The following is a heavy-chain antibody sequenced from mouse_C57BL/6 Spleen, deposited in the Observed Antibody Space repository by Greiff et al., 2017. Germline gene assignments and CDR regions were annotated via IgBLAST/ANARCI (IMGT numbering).Heavy chain of an antibody. CDR1: GYTFTSYW. CDR2: IYPGSGST. J-gene: IGHJ1*03. CDR3: ARWDYYGSSYRYFDV. D-gene: IGHD1-1*01. V-gene: IGHV1-55*01. Sequence: QVQLQQPGAELVKPGASVKMSCKASGYTFTSYWITWVKQRPGQGLEWIGDIYPGSGSTTYNEKFKSKATLTVDTSSSTAYMQLSSLPSEDSAVYYCARWDYYGSSYRYFDVWGTGTTVTVSS.